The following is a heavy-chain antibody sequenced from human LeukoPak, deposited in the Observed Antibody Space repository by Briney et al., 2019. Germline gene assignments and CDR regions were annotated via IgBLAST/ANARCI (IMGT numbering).Heavy chain of an antibody. D-gene: IGHD3-10*01. CDR2: ISSRSNYI. CDR3: ARDGYYTSGRNPYFDY. J-gene: IGHJ4*02. CDR1: GLTFSGYS. Sequence: PGGSLRLSCAASGLTFSGYSMNWVRQAPGKGLEWVSSISSRSNYIYYADLVKGRFTISRDNAKNSLYLQMNSLRAEDTGVYYCARDGYYTSGRNPYFDYWGQGTLVTVSS. V-gene: IGHV3-21*01.